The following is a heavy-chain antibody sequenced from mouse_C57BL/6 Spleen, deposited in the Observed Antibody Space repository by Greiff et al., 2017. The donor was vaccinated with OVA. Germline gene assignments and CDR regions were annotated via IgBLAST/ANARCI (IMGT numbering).Heavy chain of an antibody. V-gene: IGHV3-6*01. D-gene: IGHD1-1*01. CDR1: GYSITSGYY. CDR3: ARGNYGRGDY. CDR2: ISYDGSN. Sequence: VQLQQSGPGLVKPSQSLSLTCSVTGYSITSGYYWNWIRQFPGNKLEWMGYISYDGSNNYNPSLKNRISITRDTSKNQFFLKLNSVTTEDTATYYCARGNYGRGDYWGQGTSVTVSS. J-gene: IGHJ4*01.